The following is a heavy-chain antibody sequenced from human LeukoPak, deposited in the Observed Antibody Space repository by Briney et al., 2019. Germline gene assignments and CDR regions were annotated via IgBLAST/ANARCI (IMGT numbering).Heavy chain of an antibody. V-gene: IGHV3-23*01. CDR2: ISGNAGST. Sequence: GGSLRLSCAASGFTLSSYAMSWVRQAPGKGLEWVSLISGNAGSTYYADSVKGRFTISRDNSKNTLYLQMNSLRAEDTAVYYCAKDLSYDFWSGYDYWGQGTLVTVSS. J-gene: IGHJ4*02. CDR1: GFTLSSYA. CDR3: AKDLSYDFWSGYDY. D-gene: IGHD3-3*01.